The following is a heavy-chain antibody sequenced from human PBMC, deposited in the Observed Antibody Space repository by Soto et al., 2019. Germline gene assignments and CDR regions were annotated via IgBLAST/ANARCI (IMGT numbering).Heavy chain of an antibody. CDR3: ASDWAAAGPFDY. D-gene: IGHD6-13*01. J-gene: IGHJ4*02. V-gene: IGHV1-18*01. CDR2: ISAYNGNT. CDR1: GYTFTGYG. Sequence: ASVTVSCTASGYTFTGYGISWVRQAPGQGLEWMGWISAYNGNTNYAQKLQGRVTMTTDTSTSTAYMELRSLRSDDTAVYYCASDWAAAGPFDYWGQGTLVTVSS.